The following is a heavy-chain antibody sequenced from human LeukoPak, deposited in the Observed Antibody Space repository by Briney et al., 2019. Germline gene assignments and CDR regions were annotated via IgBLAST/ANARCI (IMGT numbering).Heavy chain of an antibody. J-gene: IGHJ5*02. CDR2: IYYSGST. Sequence: PSETLSLTCTVSGGSTSSSYWSWIRQPPGKGLEWIGYIYYSGSTKYNPSLWRRATISVDTSKNLFSLNLSSVTAADTAVYYCARGELNEGIFAAPWGQGTLVTVSS. CDR3: ARGELNEGIFAAP. V-gene: IGHV4-59*01. CDR1: GGSTSSSY. D-gene: IGHD1-7*01.